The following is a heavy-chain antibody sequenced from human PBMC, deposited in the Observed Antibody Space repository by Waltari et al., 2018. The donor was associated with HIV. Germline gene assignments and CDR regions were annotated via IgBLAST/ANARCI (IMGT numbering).Heavy chain of an antibody. Sequence: QLQLQESGPGLVKPSETLSLTCTVSGGSISSSSYYWGWIRQPPGKGLEWIGSIYYSGSTYYNPSLKSRVTISVDTSKNQFSLKLSSVTAADTAVYYCARHNDYGDNWFDPWGQGTLVTVSS. CDR2: IYYSGST. D-gene: IGHD4-17*01. CDR1: GGSISSSSYY. J-gene: IGHJ5*02. CDR3: ARHNDYGDNWFDP. V-gene: IGHV4-39*01.